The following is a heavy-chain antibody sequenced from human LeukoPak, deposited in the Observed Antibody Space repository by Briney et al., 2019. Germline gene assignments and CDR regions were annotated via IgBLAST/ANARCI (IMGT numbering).Heavy chain of an antibody. J-gene: IGHJ4*02. CDR3: AGDSYYDSANLFY. CDR1: GDSIINYY. CDR2: INTSGST. D-gene: IGHD3-22*01. Sequence: SETLSLTCTVSGDSIINYYWSWIRQPAGKGLEWIGRINTSGSTNYNPSLKSRVTMSVDTSRDQSSLKLSSVTAADTAVYYCAGDSYYDSANLFYWGQGALVTVSS. V-gene: IGHV4-4*07.